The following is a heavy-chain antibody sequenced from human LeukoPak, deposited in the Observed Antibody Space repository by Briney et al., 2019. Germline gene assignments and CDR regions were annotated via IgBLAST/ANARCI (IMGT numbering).Heavy chain of an antibody. Sequence: PGGSLRLSCAASGFTFSSYAVSWVRQAPGKGLEWVSAVSGSSTYYADSVKGRSTISRDNSKNTLYLQTNSLRAEDTAVYYCATDPADTYPNWYFDLWGRGTLVTVSS. CDR1: GFTFSSYA. D-gene: IGHD5-18*01. J-gene: IGHJ2*01. V-gene: IGHV3-23*01. CDR2: VSGSST. CDR3: ATDPADTYPNWYFDL.